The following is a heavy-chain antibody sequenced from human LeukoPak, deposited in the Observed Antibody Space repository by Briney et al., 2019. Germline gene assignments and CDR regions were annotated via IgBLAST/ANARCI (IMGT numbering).Heavy chain of an antibody. CDR1: GYTFTNYW. V-gene: IGHV5-51*01. Sequence: GESLKISCKGSGYTFTNYWIGWVRQMPGKGLELMGIIYPADSDTRYSPSFQGQVTISADKSISTAYLQWSSLKASDTAMYYCARQGRGYSPYYSYYMDVWGKGTTVTVSS. CDR3: ARQGRGYSPYYSYYMDV. CDR2: IYPADSDT. J-gene: IGHJ6*03. D-gene: IGHD5-24*01.